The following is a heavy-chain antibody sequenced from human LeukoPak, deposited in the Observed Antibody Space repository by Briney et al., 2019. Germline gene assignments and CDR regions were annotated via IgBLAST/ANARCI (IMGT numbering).Heavy chain of an antibody. CDR1: GGSISSYY. Sequence: SETLSLTCTVSGGSISSYYWSWIRQAPGKGLEWIGYIYYSGSSTYNPSLKSRVFISVDTSKNQFSLKLSSVPAADAAVDYCGGGLRWNRRLVSNLFDAWSEETLVTVSS. CDR2: IYYSGSS. CDR3: GGGLRWNRRLVSNLFDA. D-gene: IGHD4-23*01. J-gene: IGHJ5*02. V-gene: IGHV4-59*01.